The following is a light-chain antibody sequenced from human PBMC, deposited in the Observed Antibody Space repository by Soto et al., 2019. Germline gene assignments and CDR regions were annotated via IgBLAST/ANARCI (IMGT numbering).Light chain of an antibody. J-gene: IGLJ2*01. V-gene: IGLV2-14*03. CDR3: SSYRSSTSSSSLV. Sequence: QSALTQPASVSGSPGQAITISCTGTASDIGIYNYVSWYQQYPDTAPKLIIFDVTSRPSGVSDRFSGSKSGNTASLTISGLQAEDEADYFCSSYRSSTSSSSLVFGGGTKRTVL. CDR1: ASDIGIYNY. CDR2: DVT.